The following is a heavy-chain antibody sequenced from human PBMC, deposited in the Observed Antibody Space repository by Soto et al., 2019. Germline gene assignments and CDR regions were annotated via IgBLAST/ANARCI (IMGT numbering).Heavy chain of an antibody. CDR1: GGSISGGGYY. J-gene: IGHJ5*02. Sequence: QVQLQESGPGLVEPSQTLSLTCTVSGGSISGGGYYWSWIRQHPGKGLEWIGYIYYSGTTYYNPSLKSRPTISVXTXKXXFSLKLSSVTAADTAVYYCARAWTATAGWANWFDLWGQGTLVTVSS. D-gene: IGHD6-13*01. CDR3: ARAWTATAGWANWFDL. V-gene: IGHV4-31*03. CDR2: IYYSGTT.